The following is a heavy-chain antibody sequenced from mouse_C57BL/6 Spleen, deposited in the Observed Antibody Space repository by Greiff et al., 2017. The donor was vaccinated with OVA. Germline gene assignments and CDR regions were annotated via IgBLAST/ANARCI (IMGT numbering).Heavy chain of an antibody. CDR3: ARRGSSYPNWYFDV. J-gene: IGHJ1*03. D-gene: IGHD1-1*01. V-gene: IGHV1-69*01. CDR1: GYTFTSYW. Sequence: QVQLQQSGAELVMPGASVKLSCKASGYTFTSYWMHWVKQRPGQGLEWIGEIDPSDSYTNYNQKFKGKSTLTVDKSSSTAYMQLSSLTSEDSAVYYCARRGSSYPNWYFDVWGTGTTVTVSS. CDR2: IDPSDSYT.